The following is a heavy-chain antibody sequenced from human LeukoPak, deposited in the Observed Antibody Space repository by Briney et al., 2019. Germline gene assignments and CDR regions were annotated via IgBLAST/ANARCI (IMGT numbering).Heavy chain of an antibody. CDR3: AREPLGYCTSSSCPRWFDP. D-gene: IGHD2-15*01. Sequence: GGSLRLSCAASGFTFSNYAIHWVRQAPGQGLEWVAVISNDGSSKYYADSEKGRFTISRDNSENTLYLQMSSLRAEDTAVYYCAREPLGYCTSSSCPRWFDPRGQGTLVTVSS. V-gene: IGHV3-30*04. CDR1: GFTFSNYA. CDR2: ISNDGSSK. J-gene: IGHJ5*02.